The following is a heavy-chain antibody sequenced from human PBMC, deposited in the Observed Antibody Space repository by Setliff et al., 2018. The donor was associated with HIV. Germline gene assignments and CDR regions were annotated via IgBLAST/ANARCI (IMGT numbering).Heavy chain of an antibody. CDR2: ISWDGGNT. D-gene: IGHD2-2*01. J-gene: IGHJ5*02. CDR1: GFTYSNYW. V-gene: IGHV3-NL1*01. CDR3: ARGFWEYQLLWFDP. Sequence: GGSLRLSCVASGFTYSNYWMHWVRQAPGKGLEWVSIISWDGGNTYYADSVKGRFTISRDNSKNTLYLQMNSLRAEDTAVYYCARGFWEYQLLWFDPWGQGTLVTV.